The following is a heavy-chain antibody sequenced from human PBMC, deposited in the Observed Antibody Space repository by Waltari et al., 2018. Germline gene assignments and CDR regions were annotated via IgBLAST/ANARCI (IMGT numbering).Heavy chain of an antibody. CDR3: AKIPQPYSSSSY. D-gene: IGHD6-6*01. V-gene: IGHV3-23*01. J-gene: IGHJ4*02. CDR2: ISGSGGST. CDR1: GFTFSSYA. Sequence: EVQLLESGGGLVQPGGSLRLSCAASGFTFSSYAMSWVRQAPGKGLDWVSAISGSGGSTYYADSVKGRFTISRDNSKNTLYLQMNSLRAEDTAVYYCAKIPQPYSSSSYWGQGTLVTVSS.